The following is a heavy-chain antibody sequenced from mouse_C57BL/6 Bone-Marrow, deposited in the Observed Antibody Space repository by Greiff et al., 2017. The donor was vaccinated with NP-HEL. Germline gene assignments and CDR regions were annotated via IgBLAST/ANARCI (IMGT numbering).Heavy chain of an antibody. CDR3: ARDADYYGSRDWYFDV. J-gene: IGHJ1*03. CDR1: GFTFSDFY. Sequence: EVKLQESGGGLVQSGRSLRLSCATSGFTFSDFYMEWVRQAPGKGLEWIAASRNKANDYTTEYSASVKGRFIVSRDTSQSILYLQMNALRAEDTAIYYCARDADYYGSRDWYFDVWGTGTTVTVSS. CDR2: SRNKANDYTT. V-gene: IGHV7-1*01. D-gene: IGHD1-1*01.